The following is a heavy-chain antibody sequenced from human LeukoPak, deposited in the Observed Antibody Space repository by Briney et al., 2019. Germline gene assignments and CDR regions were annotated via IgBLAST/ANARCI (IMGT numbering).Heavy chain of an antibody. V-gene: IGHV3-23*01. CDR3: AKDLSRTDVRSFDV. CDR2: ISGSGVTT. CDR1: GFTFSHYA. D-gene: IGHD1-14*01. J-gene: IGHJ3*01. Sequence: PGGSLRLSCVASGFTFSHYAMSWVCQAPGKGLDWVSAISGSGVTTYYTNSVKGRFTISRDNSKNTLYLQINSLRAEDTALYFCAKDLSRTDVRSFDVWGQGTMLTVSS.